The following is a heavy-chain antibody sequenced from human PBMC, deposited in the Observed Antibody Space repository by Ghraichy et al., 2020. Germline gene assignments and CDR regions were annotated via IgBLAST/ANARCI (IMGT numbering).Heavy chain of an antibody. J-gene: IGHJ4*02. Sequence: YAVAGGSITNDGYSWCWIRQPPGKGLEWIGYIYYSGSSYYNPSLKNRVTISVDTSKNQFSLKVTSVTAADTAVYYCARGAPSGYADYWGQGTLLTVSS. D-gene: IGHD5-12*01. V-gene: IGHV4-30-4*07. CDR2: IYYSGSS. CDR3: ARGAPSGYADY. CDR1: GGSITNDGYS.